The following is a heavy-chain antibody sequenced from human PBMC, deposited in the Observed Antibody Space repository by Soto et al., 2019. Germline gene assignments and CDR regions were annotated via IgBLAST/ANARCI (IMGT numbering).Heavy chain of an antibody. V-gene: IGHV3-30-3*01. CDR3: ASFFVGDGDYRDRKAF. D-gene: IGHD4-17*01. CDR2: ISYDGSNK. Sequence: PGGSLRLSCAASGFTFSSYAMHWVRQAPGKGLEWVAVISYDGSNKYYADSVKGRFTISRDNSKNTLYLQMNSLRAEDTAVYYCASFFVGDGDYRDRKAFWTRGSSVTGS. J-gene: IGHJ6*02. CDR1: GFTFSSYA.